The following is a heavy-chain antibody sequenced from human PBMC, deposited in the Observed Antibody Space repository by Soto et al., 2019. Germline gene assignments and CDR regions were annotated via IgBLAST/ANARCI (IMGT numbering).Heavy chain of an antibody. CDR1: GFTFSTSD. Sequence: PGGSLRLSCVASGFTFSTSDMHWVRQAPGQGLEWVAVVSYDERNIYYAGSVKGRFSVSRDNSKNTLFLHMNSLRAEDTAVYFCAKLVDKSLDDYWGQGALVTVSS. CDR2: VSYDERNI. D-gene: IGHD3-16*01. CDR3: AKLVDKSLDDY. J-gene: IGHJ4*02. V-gene: IGHV3-30*18.